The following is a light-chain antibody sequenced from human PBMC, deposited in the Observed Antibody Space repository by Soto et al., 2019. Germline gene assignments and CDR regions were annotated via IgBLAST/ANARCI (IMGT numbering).Light chain of an antibody. CDR1: QTISAW. CDR3: QQYNGSPYT. V-gene: IGKV1-5*01. J-gene: IGKJ2*01. CDR2: DAS. Sequence: DIQMTQSPSTLSASVGDRVTITCRASQTISAWLAWYQQKPGKAPQLLIYDASRLESGVPSRFSGSGSGTDFTLTISSLQPEDFASYYCQQYNGSPYTFGQGTKLEIK.